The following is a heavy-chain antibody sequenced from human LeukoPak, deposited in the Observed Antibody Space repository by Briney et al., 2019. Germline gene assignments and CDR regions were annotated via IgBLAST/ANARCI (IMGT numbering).Heavy chain of an antibody. CDR1: GGSISIYY. Sequence: SETLSLTCTVSGGSISIYYWSWIRQPAGRGLEWIGRIYTSGSTSYNPSLKSRVTMSVDTSKNQFSLKLSSVTAADTAVYYCARDFSRLVVAGQNDAFDIWGQGTMVTVSS. CDR3: ARDFSRLVVAGQNDAFDI. J-gene: IGHJ3*02. V-gene: IGHV4-4*07. D-gene: IGHD6-19*01. CDR2: IYTSGST.